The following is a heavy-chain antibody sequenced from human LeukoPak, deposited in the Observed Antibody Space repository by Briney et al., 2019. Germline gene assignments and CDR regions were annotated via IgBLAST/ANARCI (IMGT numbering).Heavy chain of an antibody. Sequence: GASVKVSCKASGYTFTSYGISWVRQAPGQGLEWMGWISAYNGNTNYAQKLQGRVTMTTDTSTSTAYMELRSLRSDDTAVYYCARDLRGRFWSGYSYYFDYWGQGTLVTVSS. J-gene: IGHJ4*02. CDR2: ISAYNGNT. D-gene: IGHD3-3*01. CDR3: ARDLRGRFWSGYSYYFDY. V-gene: IGHV1-18*01. CDR1: GYTFTSYG.